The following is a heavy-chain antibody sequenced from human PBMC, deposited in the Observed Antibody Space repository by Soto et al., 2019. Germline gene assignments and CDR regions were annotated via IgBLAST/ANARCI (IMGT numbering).Heavy chain of an antibody. CDR3: AKGVNIVVVPAAEGAYYGMDV. D-gene: IGHD2-2*01. Sequence: GGSLRLSCAASGFTFSSYGMHWVRQAPGKGLEWVAVISYDGSNKYYADSVKGRFTISRDNSKNTLYLQMNSLRAEDTAVYYCAKGVNIVVVPAAEGAYYGMDVWGQGTTVTVSS. CDR2: ISYDGSNK. J-gene: IGHJ6*02. CDR1: GFTFSSYG. V-gene: IGHV3-30*18.